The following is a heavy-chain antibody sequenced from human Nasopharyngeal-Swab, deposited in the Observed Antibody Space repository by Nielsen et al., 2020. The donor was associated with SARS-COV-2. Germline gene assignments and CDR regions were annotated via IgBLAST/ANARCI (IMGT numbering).Heavy chain of an antibody. V-gene: IGHV3-21*01. CDR3: ARGYCSSTSCHEDYYYYYMDV. CDR1: GFTFSSYS. J-gene: IGHJ6*03. Sequence: GESLKISCAASGFTFSSYSMNWVRQAPGKGLEWVSSISSSSSYIYYADSVKGRFTISRDNAKNSLYLQMNSLRAEDTAVYYCARGYCSSTSCHEDYYYYYMDVWGKGTTVTVSS. CDR2: ISSSSSYI. D-gene: IGHD2-2*01.